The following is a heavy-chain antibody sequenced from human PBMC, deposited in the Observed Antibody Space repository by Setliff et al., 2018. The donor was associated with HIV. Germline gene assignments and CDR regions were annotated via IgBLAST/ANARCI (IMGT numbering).Heavy chain of an antibody. D-gene: IGHD5-12*01. CDR3: ARHRDPPGTKWIYYYYYMDL. CDR2: IYSSGSP. CDR1: GGSISSSSDY. J-gene: IGHJ6*03. V-gene: IGHV4-39*01. Sequence: PSETLSLTCTVSGGSISSSSDYWGWIRQPPGKGLEWIGSIYSSGSPSYNPSLSSRLTISVDTSKNHVSLRLSSVTAADTGVYYCARHRDPPGTKWIYYYYYMDLWGEGTTVTVSS.